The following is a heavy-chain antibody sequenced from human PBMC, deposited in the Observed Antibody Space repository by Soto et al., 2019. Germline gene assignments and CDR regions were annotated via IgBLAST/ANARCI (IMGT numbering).Heavy chain of an antibody. V-gene: IGHV4-39*01. J-gene: IGHJ6*02. CDR2: IYYSGST. Sequence: SETLSLTCTVSGGSISSSSYYWGWIRQPPGKGLEWIGSIYYSGSTYYNPFLKSRVTIAVDTTKNQFSLKLSSVTAADTAVYYCARGTVRFGESPTSMDVWGQGTTVTVSS. CDR1: GGSISSSSYY. CDR3: ARGTVRFGESPTSMDV. D-gene: IGHD3-10*01.